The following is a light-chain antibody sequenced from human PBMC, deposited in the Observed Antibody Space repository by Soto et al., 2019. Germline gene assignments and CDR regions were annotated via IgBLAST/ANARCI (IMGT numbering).Light chain of an antibody. CDR1: SSDVGGYNY. J-gene: IGLJ2*01. CDR3: SSYTSSSTLV. Sequence: QSALTQPASVSVSPGQSITISCTVTSSDVGGYNYVSWYQQHPGKAPKLIIYDVSNRPSGVSNRFSGSKSGNTASLTISGLQAEDEADYYCSSYTSSSTLVFGGGTKLTVL. V-gene: IGLV2-14*03. CDR2: DVS.